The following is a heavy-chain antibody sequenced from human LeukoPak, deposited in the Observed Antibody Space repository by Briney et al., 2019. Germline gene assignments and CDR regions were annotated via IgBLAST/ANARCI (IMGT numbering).Heavy chain of an antibody. V-gene: IGHV3-23*01. Sequence: GGSLTLSCAASGFTFSSYAMSWVRQVPGKRLEWVSAISSGAGTTGYADSVTGRFTISRVNSKSTIYLQMNSLRAEDTAIYYCAKDLEQSYSGWSTSYDAWGQGALVTVSS. CDR1: GFTFSSYA. CDR2: ISSGAGTT. J-gene: IGHJ5*02. CDR3: AKDLEQSYSGWSTSYDA. D-gene: IGHD6-19*01.